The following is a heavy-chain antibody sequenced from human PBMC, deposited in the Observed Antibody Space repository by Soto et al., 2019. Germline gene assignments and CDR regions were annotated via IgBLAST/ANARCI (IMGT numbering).Heavy chain of an antibody. J-gene: IGHJ5*02. CDR2: IHYSGST. Sequence: QVQLQESGPGLVKPSETLSLTCTVSAGSVRSGSYYWTWIRQPPGKGLEWIGYIHYSGSTSYNPSLKRRVSLSVDTSKNQFSLRLSSVTAADAAVYYCARTGGYESWFDPWGQGTLVTVSS. CDR3: ARTGGYESWFDP. V-gene: IGHV4-61*01. D-gene: IGHD1-1*01. CDR1: AGSVRSGSYY.